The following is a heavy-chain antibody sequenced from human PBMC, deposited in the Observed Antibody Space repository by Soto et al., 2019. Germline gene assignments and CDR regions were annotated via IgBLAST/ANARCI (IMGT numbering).Heavy chain of an antibody. CDR2: ISISGSNI. V-gene: IGHV3-11*01. J-gene: IGHJ4*02. Sequence: VQLVESGGGLAKLGGSLRLSCAASGFTFNDYYMTWIRQAPGKGLEWISYISISGSNIHYADSVKGRFTISRDNAKKSLYLQMDSLRAEDTAVYFCARGWRYDFWSGYFEFWGQGALVTVSS. D-gene: IGHD3-3*01. CDR3: ARGWRYDFWSGYFEF. CDR1: GFTFNDYY.